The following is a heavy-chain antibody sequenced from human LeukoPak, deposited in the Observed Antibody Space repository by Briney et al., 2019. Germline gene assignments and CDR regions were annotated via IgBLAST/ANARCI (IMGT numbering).Heavy chain of an antibody. D-gene: IGHD4/OR15-4a*01. CDR2: MHNGVHT. CDR3: AATIKRDYGDTNLDY. CDR1: GDSINSYF. Sequence: SETLSLTCTVPGDSINSYFWSWIRQPPGKGLEWIGYMHNGVHTNYNPSLKSRVTISGDTSKNQLSLKLTSETAADTAVYYCAATIKRDYGDTNLDYWGQGTLVTVSS. J-gene: IGHJ4*02. V-gene: IGHV4-59*01.